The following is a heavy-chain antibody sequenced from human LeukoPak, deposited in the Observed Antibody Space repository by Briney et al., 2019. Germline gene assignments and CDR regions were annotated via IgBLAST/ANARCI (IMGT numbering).Heavy chain of an antibody. Sequence: ASVKVSCKSSGYTFTGYYMHLVRQAPGQGLEWMGLINPNSGGTNYAQKFQGRVTMTRDTSTSTVYMELSSLRSEDTAVYYCARDRYCSSTSCYTPGRGYPRGLDYWGQGTLVTVSS. V-gene: IGHV1-2*02. J-gene: IGHJ4*02. CDR3: ARDRYCSSTSCYTPGRGYPRGLDY. CDR2: INPNSGGT. D-gene: IGHD2-2*02. CDR1: GYTFTGYY.